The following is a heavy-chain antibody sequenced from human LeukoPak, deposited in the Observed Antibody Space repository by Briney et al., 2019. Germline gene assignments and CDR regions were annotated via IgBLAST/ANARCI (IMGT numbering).Heavy chain of an antibody. V-gene: IGHV3-74*01. CDR1: GFTFSSYW. CDR2: INSDGSST. Sequence: GGSLRLSCAASGFTFSSYWMHWVRQAPGKGLVWVSRINSDGSSTSYADSVKGRFTISRDNAKNTLYLQMNSLRAEDTAVYYYARDPWVGYCSGGSCSRAYWGQGTLVTVSS. CDR3: ARDPWVGYCSGGSCSRAY. D-gene: IGHD2-15*01. J-gene: IGHJ4*02.